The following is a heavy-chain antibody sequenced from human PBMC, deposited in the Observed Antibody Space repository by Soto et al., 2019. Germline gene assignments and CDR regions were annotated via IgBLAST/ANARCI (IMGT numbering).Heavy chain of an antibody. CDR2: IYYSGST. CDR3: ATYPYCSSTSCYKETFDY. D-gene: IGHD2-2*01. V-gene: IGHV4-30-4*01. CDR1: GGSISSGDYY. Sequence: TLSLTCTVSGGSISSGDYYWSWIRQPPGRGLEWIGYIYYSGSTYYNPSLKSRVTISVDTSKNQFSLKLSSVTAADTAVYYCATYPYCSSTSCYKETFDYWGQGTLGTV. J-gene: IGHJ4*02.